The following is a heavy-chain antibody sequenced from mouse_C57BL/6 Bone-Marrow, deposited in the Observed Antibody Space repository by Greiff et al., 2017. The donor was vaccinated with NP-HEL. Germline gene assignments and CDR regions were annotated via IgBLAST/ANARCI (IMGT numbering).Heavy chain of an antibody. Sequence: QVQLQQPGAELVRPGSSVKLSCKASGYTFTSYWMDWVKQRPGQGLEWIGNIYPSDSETHYNQKFKDKATLTVDKSSSTAYMQLSSLTSEDSAVYYCARSDQATGENYFDYWGQGTTLTVSS. CDR2: IYPSDSET. CDR3: ARSDQATGENYFDY. V-gene: IGHV1-61*01. D-gene: IGHD3-2*02. CDR1: GYTFTSYW. J-gene: IGHJ2*01.